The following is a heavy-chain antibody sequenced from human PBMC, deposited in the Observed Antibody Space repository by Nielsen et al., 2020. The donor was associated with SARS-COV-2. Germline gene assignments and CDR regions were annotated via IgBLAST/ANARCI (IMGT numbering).Heavy chain of an antibody. D-gene: IGHD3-3*01. J-gene: IGHJ6*02. CDR3: ARHIWTIFGVGSKGHGCYGMDV. CDR2: INHSGST. V-gene: IGHV4-34*01. Sequence: WIRQPPGKGLEWIGEINHSGSTNYSPSLKSRVTISVDTSKNQFSLKLSSVTAADTAVYYCARHIWTIFGVGSKGHGCYGMDVWGQGTTVTVSS.